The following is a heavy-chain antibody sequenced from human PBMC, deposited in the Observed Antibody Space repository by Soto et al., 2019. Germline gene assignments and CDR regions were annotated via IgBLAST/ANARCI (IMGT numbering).Heavy chain of an antibody. Sequence: SETLSLTCTVSGGSISSSSYYWGWIRQPPGKGLEWIGSIYYSGSTYYNPSLKSRVTISVDTSKNQFSLKLSSVTAADTAVYYCARLGLELDPTLAYYYYMDVWGKGTTVTVSS. D-gene: IGHD1-7*01. CDR3: ARLGLELDPTLAYYYYMDV. CDR2: IYYSGST. CDR1: GGSISSSSYY. V-gene: IGHV4-39*01. J-gene: IGHJ6*03.